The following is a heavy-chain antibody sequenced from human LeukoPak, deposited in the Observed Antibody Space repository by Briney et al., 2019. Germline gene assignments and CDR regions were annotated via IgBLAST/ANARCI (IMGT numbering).Heavy chain of an antibody. CDR2: IGTSGTE. J-gene: IGHJ4*02. CDR3: AKDKYGSGSFLDY. Sequence: PGGSLRLSCAASGFIFSDYAMNWVRQAPGKGLEWVSLIGTSGTEHYADSVKGRFTISRDNSKNSLYLQMNSLRAEDTALYYCAKDKYGSGSFLDYWGQGTLVTVSS. D-gene: IGHD3-10*01. V-gene: IGHV3-43*02. CDR1: GFIFSDYA.